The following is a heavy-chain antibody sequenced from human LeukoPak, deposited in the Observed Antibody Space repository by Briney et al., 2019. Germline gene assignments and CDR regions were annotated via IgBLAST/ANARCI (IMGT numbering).Heavy chain of an antibody. V-gene: IGHV1-24*01. CDR2: FDPEDGET. Sequence: RRASVKVSCKVSGYTLTELSMHWVRQAPGKGLEGMGGFDPEDGETIYAQKFKGRVNMTEDPSTTTAYMELRSLRSEDTAVYYCATGRRGYCSGGSCYRHDYWGQGTLVTVSS. J-gene: IGHJ4*02. D-gene: IGHD2-15*01. CDR1: GYTLTELS. CDR3: ATGRRGYCSGGSCYRHDY.